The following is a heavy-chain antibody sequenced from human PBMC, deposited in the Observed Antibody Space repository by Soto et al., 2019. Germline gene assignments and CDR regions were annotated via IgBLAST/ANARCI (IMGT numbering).Heavy chain of an antibody. CDR1: GGSISGSTYY. CDR2: VYFAGST. CDR3: ARGGISRIYQLPPFDP. D-gene: IGHD2-2*01. Sequence: ETLSLTCIVSGGSISGSTYYWGWIRQPPGKGLEWIGSVYFAGSTYYNPSLKSRVTISVDTSMNQFSLRLSSVTAADTALYYCARGGISRIYQLPPFDPWGQGALVTVSS. V-gene: IGHV4-39*01. J-gene: IGHJ5*02.